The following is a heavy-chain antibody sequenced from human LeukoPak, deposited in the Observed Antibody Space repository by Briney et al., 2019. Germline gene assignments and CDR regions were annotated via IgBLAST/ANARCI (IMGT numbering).Heavy chain of an antibody. D-gene: IGHD1-7*01. Sequence: SETLSLTCAVYGGSFSNYYWSWIRQTPGKGMEWIGEINDSGGTNYNPSLMSRVTVSVDTSKNQFSLRLTSVTATDTAVYYCARRWNYGRNYYIDVWGKGATVSVSS. V-gene: IGHV4-34*01. CDR3: ARRWNYGRNYYIDV. CDR1: GGSFSNYY. J-gene: IGHJ6*03. CDR2: INDSGGT.